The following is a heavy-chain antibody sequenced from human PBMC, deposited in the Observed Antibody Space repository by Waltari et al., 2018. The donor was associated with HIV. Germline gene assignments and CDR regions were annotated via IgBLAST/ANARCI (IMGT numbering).Heavy chain of an antibody. J-gene: IGHJ5*02. D-gene: IGHD6-13*01. CDR1: GFSLSTSGVG. CDR2: IYWDDDK. V-gene: IGHV2-5*02. CDR3: AHRDSLSSSDSLFDP. Sequence: QITLKESGPTLVKPTQTLTLTCTFSGFSLSTSGVGVGWIRQPPGKALEWLALIYWDDDKRDSPPLKSRRTSTKDTSKNQVVLTMTNMDPVDTATYYCAHRDSLSSSDSLFDPWGQGTLVTVSS.